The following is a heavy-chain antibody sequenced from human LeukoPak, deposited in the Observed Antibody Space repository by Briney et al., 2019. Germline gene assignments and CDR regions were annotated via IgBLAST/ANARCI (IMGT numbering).Heavy chain of an antibody. D-gene: IGHD3-22*01. CDR2: IYSGGST. V-gene: IGHV3-66*02. CDR3: ARGDYYDSSGYYPFDY. Sequence: PGGSLRLSCAAFGFTVSSNYMSWVRRAPGKGLEWVSVIYSGGSTYYADSVKGRFTISRGNSKNTLYLQMNSLRAEDTAVYYCARGDYYDSSGYYPFDYWGQGTLVTVSS. J-gene: IGHJ4*02. CDR1: GFTVSSNY.